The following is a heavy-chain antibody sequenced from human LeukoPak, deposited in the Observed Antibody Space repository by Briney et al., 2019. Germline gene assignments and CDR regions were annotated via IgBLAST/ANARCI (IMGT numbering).Heavy chain of an antibody. CDR1: GGTFSSYT. CDR3: ARDADYYYDSSGNGAFDI. CDR2: IIPILGIA. V-gene: IGHV1-69*04. Sequence: SVKVSCKASGGTFSSYTISWVRQAPGQGLEWMGRIIPILGIANYGQKFQGRVTITADKSTSTAYMELSSLRSEDTAVYYCARDADYYYDSSGNGAFDIWGQGTMVTVSS. D-gene: IGHD3-22*01. J-gene: IGHJ3*02.